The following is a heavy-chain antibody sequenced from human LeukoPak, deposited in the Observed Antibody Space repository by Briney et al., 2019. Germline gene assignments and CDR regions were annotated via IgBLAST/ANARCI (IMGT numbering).Heavy chain of an antibody. V-gene: IGHV1-2*02. CDR3: ARGRITGTTPFDY. D-gene: IGHD1-7*01. CDR2: INPNSGGT. J-gene: IGHJ4*02. CDR1: GYTFTSYG. Sequence: GASVKVSCKASGYTFTSYGISWVRQAPGQGLEWMGWINPNSGGTNYAQKFQGRVTMTRDTSISTAYMELSRLRSDDTAVYYCARGRITGTTPFDYWGQGTLVTVSS.